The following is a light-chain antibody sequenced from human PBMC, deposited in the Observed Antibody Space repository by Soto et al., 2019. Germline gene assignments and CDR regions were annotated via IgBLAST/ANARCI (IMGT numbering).Light chain of an antibody. Sequence: DIVMTQSPDSLAVSLGERATINCKSSQSVLYSSNNKNYLAWYQQKPGQPPKLLIYWASTRESGVPDRFSGSGSGTDFTLTISRLLAEDVAVYSCQQYYSYHWTFCQGTKVEIK. J-gene: IGKJ1*01. CDR1: QSVLYSSNNKNY. V-gene: IGKV4-1*01. CDR3: QQYYSYHWT. CDR2: WAS.